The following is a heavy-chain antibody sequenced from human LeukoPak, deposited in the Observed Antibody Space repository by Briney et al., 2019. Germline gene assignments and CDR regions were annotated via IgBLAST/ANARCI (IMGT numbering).Heavy chain of an antibody. CDR1: GFTFSTYN. D-gene: IGHD4-11*01. Sequence: GGSLRLSCAASGFTFSTYNMNWVRQAPGKGLEWVSSISGSSSYIYYADSVKGRFTISRDNAKNSLYPQMNSLRAEDTAVYYCARVDYSNYGTDYYYYMDVWGKGTTVTVSS. V-gene: IGHV3-21*01. CDR3: ARVDYSNYGTDYYYYMDV. CDR2: ISGSSSYI. J-gene: IGHJ6*03.